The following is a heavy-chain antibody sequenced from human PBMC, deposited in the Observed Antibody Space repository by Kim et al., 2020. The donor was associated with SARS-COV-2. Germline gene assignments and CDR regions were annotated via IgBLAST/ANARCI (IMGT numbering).Heavy chain of an antibody. V-gene: IGHV1-3*01. Sequence: ASVKVSCKASGYTFTSYAMHWVRQAPGQRLEWMGWINAGNGNTKYSQKFQGRVTITRDTSASTAYMELSSLRSEDTAVYYCARDVHGWGYRGYCSSTSCSTGAFDIWGQGTMVTVSS. CDR3: ARDVHGWGYRGYCSSTSCSTGAFDI. CDR1: GYTFTSYA. D-gene: IGHD2-2*01. CDR2: INAGNGNT. J-gene: IGHJ3*02.